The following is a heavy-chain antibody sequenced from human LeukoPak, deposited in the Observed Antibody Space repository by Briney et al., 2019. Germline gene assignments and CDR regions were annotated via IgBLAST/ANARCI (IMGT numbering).Heavy chain of an antibody. D-gene: IGHD3-22*01. CDR1: GFTFSSYA. CDR2: ISGSGGST. CDR3: AKSLSGYYSYFDY. J-gene: IGHJ4*02. V-gene: IGHV3-23*01. Sequence: GGSLRLSCAASGFTFSSYAMSWVRQAPGKGLEWVSAISGSGGSTYYADSVRGRFTISRDNSKNTLYLQMNSLRAEGTAVYYCAKSLSGYYSYFDYWGQGTLVTVSS.